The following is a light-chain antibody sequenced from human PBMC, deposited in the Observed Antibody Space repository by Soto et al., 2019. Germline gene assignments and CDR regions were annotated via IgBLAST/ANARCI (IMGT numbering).Light chain of an antibody. CDR2: GAS. J-gene: IGKJ1*01. Sequence: ELVLTQSPGTLSLSPGERATLSCRASPSVSSSYLAWYQQKPGQAPRLLLYGASSRATGSPARFSGSGSGTDFTLTSCRLEPEEFAVYYCQHYGSSSWTFGQGTKVEVK. CDR3: QHYGSSSWT. CDR1: PSVSSSY. V-gene: IGKV3-20*01.